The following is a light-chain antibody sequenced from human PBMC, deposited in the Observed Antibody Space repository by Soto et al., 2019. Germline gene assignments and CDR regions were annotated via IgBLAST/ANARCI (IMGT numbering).Light chain of an antibody. Sequence: EIVLTQSPGTLSLSPGETVTLSCRASQSVDSNYLAWYQQKVGQAPRLLIYGASSRATGIPDRFSGSGSGTDFTLSISRLEPEDFAVYYCQQYGSSPWTFGQGTRVEIK. CDR1: QSVDSNY. J-gene: IGKJ1*01. V-gene: IGKV3-20*01. CDR2: GAS. CDR3: QQYGSSPWT.